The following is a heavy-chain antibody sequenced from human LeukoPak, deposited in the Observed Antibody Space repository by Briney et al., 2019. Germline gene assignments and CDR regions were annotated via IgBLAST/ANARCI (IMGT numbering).Heavy chain of an antibody. CDR2: IYYSGST. Sequence: SETLSLTCTVSGGSISSGDYYWNWLRQPPGKGLEWIGYIYYSGSTYYNPSLKSRDTISVDTSKNQFSLKLSSVTAADTAVYYCASLGVYDFWSGFGWFDPWGQGTLVTVSS. CDR1: GGSISSGDYY. CDR3: ASLGVYDFWSGFGWFDP. D-gene: IGHD3/OR15-3a*01. V-gene: IGHV4-30-4*01. J-gene: IGHJ5*02.